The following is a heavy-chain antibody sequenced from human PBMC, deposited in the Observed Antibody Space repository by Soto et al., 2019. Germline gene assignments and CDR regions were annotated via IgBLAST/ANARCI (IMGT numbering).Heavy chain of an antibody. D-gene: IGHD3-22*01. Sequence: GGSLRLSCAASGFTFRNYAMSWVRQAPGKGLEWVSVLSDSDDSASYADSVKGRFTISRDNSQNTLYLQMHSLRAEDTANYYCVLDLFQFDRSGNYAGVCHFDKWGHGTRVSVSS. V-gene: IGHV3-23*01. CDR3: VLDLFQFDRSGNYAGVCHFDK. J-gene: IGHJ4*01. CDR2: LSDSDDSA. CDR1: GFTFRNYA.